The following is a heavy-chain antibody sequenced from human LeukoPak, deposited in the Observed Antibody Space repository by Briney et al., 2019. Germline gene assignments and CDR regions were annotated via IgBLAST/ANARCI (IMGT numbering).Heavy chain of an antibody. V-gene: IGHV4-4*07. J-gene: IGHJ4*02. Sequence: SETLSLTCTVSGGSITTYCWSWIRQPAGKGLEWIGRICASGNTNYNPALKSRVTISVDRSKNQFSLKLSSVTAADTAVYYCASSHYYLPLDYWGQGTLVTVSS. CDR3: ASSHYYLPLDY. CDR2: ICASGNT. D-gene: IGHD3-22*01. CDR1: GGSITTYC.